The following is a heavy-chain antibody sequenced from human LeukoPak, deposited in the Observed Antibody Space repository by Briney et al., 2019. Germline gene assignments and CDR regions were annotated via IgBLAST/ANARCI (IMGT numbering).Heavy chain of an antibody. CDR2: ISGSGGST. V-gene: IGHV3-23*01. CDR1: GFTFSSYA. J-gene: IGHJ6*02. CDR3: EKAGRAWFGGSYGMDV. Sequence: GGSLRVSCAASGFTFSSYAMSWVRQAQGKGLEWVSAISGSGGSTYDADSVKGRFTISRDNSKNTLYLQMNSLRAEDRAVYYCEKAGRAWFGGSYGMDVWGQGTTVTVSS. D-gene: IGHD3-10*01.